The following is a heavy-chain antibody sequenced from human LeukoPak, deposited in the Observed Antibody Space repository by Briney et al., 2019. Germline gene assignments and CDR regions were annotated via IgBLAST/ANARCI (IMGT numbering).Heavy chain of an antibody. CDR1: GYTFTGYY. V-gene: IGHV1-2*02. CDR3: ARDTANYGDYPSTFDY. CDR2: INPNSGGT. D-gene: IGHD4-17*01. J-gene: IGHJ4*02. Sequence: ASVKVSCKASGYTFTGYYMHWVRQAPGQGLEWMGWINPNSGGTNYAQKFQGRVTMTRDTSISTAYMELSRLRSDDTAVYYCARDTANYGDYPSTFDYWGQGTLVTVSS.